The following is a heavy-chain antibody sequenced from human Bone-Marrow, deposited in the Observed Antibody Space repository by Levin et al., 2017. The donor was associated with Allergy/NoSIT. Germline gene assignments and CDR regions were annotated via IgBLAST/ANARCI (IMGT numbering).Heavy chain of an antibody. CDR1: GGSISSYY. CDR3: ATKPYCSGGSCSYFDY. CDR2: IYYSGST. D-gene: IGHD2-15*01. Sequence: SETLSLTCTVSGGSISSYYWSWIRQPPGKGLEWIGYIYYSGSTNYNPSLKSRVTISVDTSKNQFSLKLSSVTAADTAVYYCATKPYCSGGSCSYFDYWGQGTLVTVSS. V-gene: IGHV4-59*01. J-gene: IGHJ4*02.